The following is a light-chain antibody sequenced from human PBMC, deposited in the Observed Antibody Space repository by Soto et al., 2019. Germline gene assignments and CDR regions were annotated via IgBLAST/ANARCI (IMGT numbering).Light chain of an antibody. CDR1: QSIRNW. CDR2: KAS. V-gene: IGKV1-5*03. CDR3: QHYNSYSEA. J-gene: IGKJ1*01. Sequence: DIQMTQSPSTLSASVGDRVTITCLASQSIRNWLAWYQQKPGKAPKLLIYKASTLKSGVPSRFSGSGSGTEFTLTISSLQPDDFATYYCQHYNSYSEAFGQGAKA.